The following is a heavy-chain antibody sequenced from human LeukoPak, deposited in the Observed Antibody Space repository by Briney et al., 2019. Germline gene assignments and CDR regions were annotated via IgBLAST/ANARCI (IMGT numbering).Heavy chain of an antibody. V-gene: IGHV3-23*01. D-gene: IGHD2-15*01. CDR1: GFTFINYA. CDR3: ATGGYCSGGSCYSSPYYFDY. Sequence: GGSLRLSCAASGFTFINYAMSWVRQAPGKGLEWVSSISGSSGSTSYADSVKGRFTISRDNSKNTLYLQMNSLRAEDTAVYYCATGGYCSGGSCYSSPYYFDYWGQGTLVTVSS. J-gene: IGHJ4*02. CDR2: ISGSSGST.